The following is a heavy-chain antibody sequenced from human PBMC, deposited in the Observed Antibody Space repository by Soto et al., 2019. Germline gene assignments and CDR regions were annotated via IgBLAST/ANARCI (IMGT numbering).Heavy chain of an antibody. V-gene: IGHV4-31*01. CDR3: ARDTPRGWYPAPDLFDN. CDR2: IHYTGST. D-gene: IGHD6-19*01. J-gene: IGHJ3*02. Sequence: SETLSLTCTVSDGTIASGGYYWNLIRQHPGKGLERIGCIHYTGSTAYNPSLEELVTSAIVTSESPFLLDLISGTGRDTAVYYWARDTPRGWYPAPDLFDNWGQGTKVP. CDR1: DGTIASGGYY.